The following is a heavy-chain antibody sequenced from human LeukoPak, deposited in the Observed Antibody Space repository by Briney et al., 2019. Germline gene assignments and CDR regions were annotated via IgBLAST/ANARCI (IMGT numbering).Heavy chain of an antibody. CDR2: ISGSGGST. CDR1: GFTFSTYG. Sequence: PGGSLRLSCAASGFTFSTYGMNWVRQAPGKGLEWVSAISGSGGSTYYADSVKGRFTISRDNSKNTLYLQMNSLRAEDTAVYYCAKSLSGSYAIDYWGQGTLVTVSS. D-gene: IGHD1-26*01. V-gene: IGHV3-23*01. J-gene: IGHJ4*02. CDR3: AKSLSGSYAIDY.